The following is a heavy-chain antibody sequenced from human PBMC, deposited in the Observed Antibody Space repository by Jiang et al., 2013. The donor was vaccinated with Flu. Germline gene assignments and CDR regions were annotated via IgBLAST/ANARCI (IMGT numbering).Heavy chain of an antibody. CDR1: GYSFTSYW. V-gene: IGHV5-51*01. Sequence: GAEVKKPGESLKISCKGSGYSFTSYWIGWVRQMPGKGLEWMGIIYPGDSDTRYSPSFQGQVTISADKSISTAYLQWSSLKASDTAMYYCARQDDYVWGSYRYTGRAFDIWGQGTMVTVSS. CDR3: ARQDDYVWGSYRYTGRAFDI. CDR2: IYPGDSDT. J-gene: IGHJ3*02. D-gene: IGHD3-16*02.